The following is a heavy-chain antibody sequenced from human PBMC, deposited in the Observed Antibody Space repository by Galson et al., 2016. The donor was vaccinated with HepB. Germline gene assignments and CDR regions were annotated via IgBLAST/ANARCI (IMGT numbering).Heavy chain of an antibody. V-gene: IGHV3-30-3*01. CDR3: AREMARPL. D-gene: IGHD2-8*01. CDR1: GFILSSFP. CDR2: ISFDGSER. Sequence: SLRLSCAASGFILSSFPMHWVRQAPGKGLEWVAVISFDGSERYYADSVKGRFTISRDNSKNILYLQMNSLRPEDTAVYYCAREMARPLWGQGTLVTVSS. J-gene: IGHJ4*02.